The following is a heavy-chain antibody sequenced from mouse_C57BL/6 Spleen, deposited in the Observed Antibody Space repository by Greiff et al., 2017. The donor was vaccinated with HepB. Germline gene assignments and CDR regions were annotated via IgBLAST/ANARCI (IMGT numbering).Heavy chain of an antibody. Sequence: QVQLQQSGAELVKPGASVKISCKASGYAFSSYWMNWVKQRPGKGLEWIGQIYPGDGDTNYNGKFKGKATLTADKSSSTAYMQLSILTSEDSAVYFCASYYYGSSYYFDYWGQGTTLTVSS. D-gene: IGHD1-1*01. CDR1: GYAFSSYW. V-gene: IGHV1-80*01. J-gene: IGHJ2*01. CDR3: ASYYYGSSYYFDY. CDR2: IYPGDGDT.